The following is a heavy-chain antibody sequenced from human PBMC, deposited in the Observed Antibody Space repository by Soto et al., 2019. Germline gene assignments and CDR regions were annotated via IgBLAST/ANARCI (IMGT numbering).Heavy chain of an antibody. D-gene: IGHD3-10*01. CDR3: AREASGFDF. Sequence: SETLSLTCIVSGGPITSYFWAWIRQPAGKGLEWLGRIFSTGSTNFNPSLERRVSMSVDTSKNQFSLTLRSMTAADTAVYYCAREASGFDFWGQGTLVTVSS. CDR1: GGPITSYF. J-gene: IGHJ4*02. V-gene: IGHV4-4*07. CDR2: IFSTGST.